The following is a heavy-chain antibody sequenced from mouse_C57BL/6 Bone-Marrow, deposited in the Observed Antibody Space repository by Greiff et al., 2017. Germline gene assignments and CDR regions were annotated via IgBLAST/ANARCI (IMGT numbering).Heavy chain of an antibody. J-gene: IGHJ2*01. CDR1: GYTFTDYE. V-gene: IGHV1-15*01. CDR2: IDPETGGT. Sequence: QVQLQQSGAELVRPGASVTLSCKASGYTFTDYEMHWVKQTPVHGLEWIGAIDPETGGTAYNQKFKGKAILTADKSSSTAYMGLRSLTSEDSAVYYCRSFTTVVATRVDYWGQGTTLTVSS. CDR3: RSFTTVVATRVDY. D-gene: IGHD1-1*01.